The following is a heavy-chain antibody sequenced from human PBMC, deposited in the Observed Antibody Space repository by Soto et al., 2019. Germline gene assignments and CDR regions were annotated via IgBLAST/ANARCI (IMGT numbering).Heavy chain of an antibody. CDR3: AKEFACPVESAPDY. CDR1: GFTFSIFG. Sequence: GGSLRLSCAASGFTFSIFGMHWVRQTPGKGLEWVAATSYDGSNIYYADSVRGRFTISRDNSKNTLYLQMNSLRIEDMAVYYCAKEFACPVESAPDYWGQGTLVTVSS. J-gene: IGHJ4*02. V-gene: IGHV3-30*18. CDR2: TSYDGSNI.